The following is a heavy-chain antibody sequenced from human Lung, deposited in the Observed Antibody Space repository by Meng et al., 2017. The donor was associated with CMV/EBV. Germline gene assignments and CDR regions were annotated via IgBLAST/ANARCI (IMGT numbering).Heavy chain of an antibody. CDR1: GGSVSTGGYY. V-gene: IGHV4-61*08. D-gene: IGHD6-13*01. J-gene: IGHJ3*02. CDR3: ARDLLGSSSWSYDAFDI. CDR2: IYYTGDT. Sequence: SETLSLXCTVSGGSVSTGGYYWTWIRQPPGKGLEWIGYIYYTGDTHYKSSLRSRLAISIDASKNQVSLKMYSVTAADTAGYYCARDLLGSSSWSYDAFDIWGQGXTVXVSS.